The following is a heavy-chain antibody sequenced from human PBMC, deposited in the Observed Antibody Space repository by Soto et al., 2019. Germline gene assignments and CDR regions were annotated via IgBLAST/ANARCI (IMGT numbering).Heavy chain of an antibody. V-gene: IGHV3-30-3*01. CDR1: GFTFSSYA. J-gene: IGHJ3*02. CDR3: AGGDSGSYLVGAFDI. Sequence: QVQLVESGGGVVQPGRSLRLSCAASGFTFSSYAMHWVRQAPGKGLEWVAVISYDGSNKYYADSVKGRFTISRDNSKNTLYLQMNSLRAEDTAVYYCAGGDSGSYLVGAFDIWGQGTMVTVSS. CDR2: ISYDGSNK. D-gene: IGHD3-10*01.